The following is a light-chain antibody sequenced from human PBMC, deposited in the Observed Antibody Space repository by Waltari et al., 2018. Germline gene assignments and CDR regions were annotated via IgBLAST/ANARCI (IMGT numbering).Light chain of an antibody. CDR1: GTNFGGNY. CDR2: WNN. J-gene: IGLJ2*01. V-gene: IGLV1-47*01. CDR3: AAWDDSLSGPV. Sequence: SVLTQPPPPSGTPGQRVTISFSGRGTNFGGNYVYCYQHHPAPATHSPIHRTKYRPPPGTARKHLVWWNNQRPSAVADRFSGSKPGTSASLAISGLRSEDEADYYCAAWDDSLSGPVFGGGTKLTVL.